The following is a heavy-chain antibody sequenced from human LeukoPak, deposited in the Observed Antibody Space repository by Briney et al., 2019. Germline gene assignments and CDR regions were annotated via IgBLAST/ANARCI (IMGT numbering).Heavy chain of an antibody. V-gene: IGHV3-48*03. CDR3: ARDLYSSNWFGSEY. CDR2: ISSGGSTI. D-gene: IGHD6-13*01. J-gene: IGHJ4*02. CDR1: GFTFSNYE. Sequence: RGSLRLSCAASGFTFSNYEMNWVRQAPGKGLEWISYISSGGSTIYYADSVKGRFTISRDNAKNSLYLQTNSLRVEDTAVYYCARDLYSSNWFGSEYWGQGTLVTVSS.